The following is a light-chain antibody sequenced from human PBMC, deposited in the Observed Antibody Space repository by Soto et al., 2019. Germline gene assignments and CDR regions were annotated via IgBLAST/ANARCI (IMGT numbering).Light chain of an antibody. V-gene: IGKV3-15*01. CDR2: DTS. CDR3: QQYVHWPPGT. CDR1: QSVSSS. J-gene: IGKJ1*01. Sequence: EIVVTQSPATLSVSPGERVTLSCRASQSVSSSLAWYQQRPGQAPRPLIYDTSTRAAGIAARFSGSGSGTEFTLTISSLQSEDFAVYYCQQYVHWPPGTFGQGTKVDIK.